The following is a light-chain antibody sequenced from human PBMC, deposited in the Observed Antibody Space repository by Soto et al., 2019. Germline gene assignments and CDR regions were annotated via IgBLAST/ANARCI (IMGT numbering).Light chain of an antibody. CDR2: AAS. CDR3: QQYKSFSLT. CDR1: QIISTY. J-gene: IGKJ4*01. V-gene: IGKV1-5*01. Sequence: DIQMTQSPSSLSASVGDRVTITCRASQIISTYLNWYQQRAGLAPRLLIYAASSLQSGVPSRFSGSGSGTEFSLTISSLQPDDFATYYCQQYKSFSLTFGGGTKVDIK.